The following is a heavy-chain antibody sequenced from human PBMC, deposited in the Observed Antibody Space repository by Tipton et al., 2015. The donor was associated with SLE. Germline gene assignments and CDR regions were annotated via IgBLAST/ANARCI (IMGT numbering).Heavy chain of an antibody. Sequence: TLSLTCSVSDDSISSHYWNWIRQPPGKGLEWIGYIHDSGATFYNPSLRGRSAISVDTSQNQFSLRLTSVTAADTAVYYCARHLGASFDFWGQGILVTVSS. CDR3: ARHLGASFDF. CDR2: IHDSGAT. J-gene: IGHJ4*02. CDR1: DDSISSHY. V-gene: IGHV4-59*06.